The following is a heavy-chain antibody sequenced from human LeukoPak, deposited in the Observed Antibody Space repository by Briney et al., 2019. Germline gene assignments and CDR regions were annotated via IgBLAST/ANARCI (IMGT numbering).Heavy chain of an antibody. CDR2: INSDGSST. D-gene: IGHD5-12*01. V-gene: IGHV3-74*01. CDR1: GFTFSSYW. Sequence: GGSLRLSGAASGFTFSSYWMHWVRQAPRKGLVWVSRINSDGSSTSYADSVKGRFTISRDNAKNTLYLQMNSLRAEDTAVYYCVSGYDNYYYYYYMDVWGKGTTVTVSS. CDR3: VSGYDNYYYYYYMDV. J-gene: IGHJ6*03.